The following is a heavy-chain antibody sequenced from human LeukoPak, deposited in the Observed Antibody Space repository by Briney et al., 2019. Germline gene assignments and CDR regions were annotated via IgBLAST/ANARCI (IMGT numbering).Heavy chain of an antibody. V-gene: IGHV1-69*05. CDR1: GGTFSSYA. CDR2: IIPIFGTA. CDR3: ARDMAYYDILTGQMDY. D-gene: IGHD3-9*01. Sequence: ASVKVSCKASGGTFSSYAISWVRQAPGQGLEWMGRIIPIFGTANYAQKFQGRVTITTDESTSTAYMELSSLRSEDTAVYYCARDMAYYDILTGQMDYWGQGTLVTVSS. J-gene: IGHJ4*02.